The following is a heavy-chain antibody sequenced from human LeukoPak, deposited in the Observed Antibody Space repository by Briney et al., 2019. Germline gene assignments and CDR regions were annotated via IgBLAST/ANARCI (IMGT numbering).Heavy chain of an antibody. CDR3: ARDGPDYGDYINFDY. D-gene: IGHD4-17*01. V-gene: IGHV1-18*04. J-gene: IGHJ4*02. Sequence: ASVKVSCKASGYTFTDYYMQWVRQAPGQGLEWMAWISAYNGKTNYAQRFQGRVTMTTDTSTSTAYMELRSLRSDDTAVYYCARDGPDYGDYINFDYWGQGTLVTVSS. CDR2: ISAYNGKT. CDR1: GYTFTDYY.